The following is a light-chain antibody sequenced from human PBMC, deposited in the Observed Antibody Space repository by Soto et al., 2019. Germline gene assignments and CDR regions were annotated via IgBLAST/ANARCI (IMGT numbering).Light chain of an antibody. CDR1: SSGVGAYDF. V-gene: IGLV2-8*01. J-gene: IGLJ1*01. Sequence: QSVLTQPPSASGSPGQSVTLSCTGTSSGVGAYDFVSWYQQHPGKAPKLVIFEVSKRPSGVPDRFSGSKSGNTASLTVSGLQAEDEADYYCSSYAGSNVFVFGTGTKVTVL. CDR2: EVS. CDR3: SSYAGSNVFV.